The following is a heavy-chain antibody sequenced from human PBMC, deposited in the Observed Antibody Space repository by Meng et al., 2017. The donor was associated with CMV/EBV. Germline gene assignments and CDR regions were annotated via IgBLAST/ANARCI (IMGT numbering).Heavy chain of an antibody. V-gene: IGHV1-46*01. CDR1: GYPFTSYY. D-gene: IGHD5-18*01. Sequence: VRWGKAGGGAKNPGATVKVSCKASGYPFTSYYLHWVRPAPGQGLEWMGIINPSGGSTSYAQKFQGRVTMTRDTSTSTVYMELSSLRSEDTAVYYCARDKIQLWPTVGYFDYWGQGTLVTVSS. CDR2: INPSGGST. J-gene: IGHJ4*02. CDR3: ARDKIQLWPTVGYFDY.